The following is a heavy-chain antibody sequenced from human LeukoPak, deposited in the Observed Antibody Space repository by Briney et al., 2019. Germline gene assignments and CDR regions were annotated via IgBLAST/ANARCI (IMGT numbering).Heavy chain of an antibody. CDR1: GDSVSSNSAA. D-gene: IGHD2-2*01. V-gene: IGHV6-1*01. Sequence: SQTLSLTCAISGDSVSSNSAAWNWIRQSPSRGLEWRGRTYYRSKWYNDYAVSVKSRITINPDTSKNQFSLQLNSVTPEDTAVYYCATHSPSIPASPRGGFDYWGQGTLVTVSS. CDR2: TYYRSKWYN. CDR3: ATHSPSIPASPRGGFDY. J-gene: IGHJ4*02.